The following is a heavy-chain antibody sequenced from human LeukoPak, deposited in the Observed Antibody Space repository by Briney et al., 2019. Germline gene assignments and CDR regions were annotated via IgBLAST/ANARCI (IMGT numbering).Heavy chain of an antibody. CDR2: INPNSGGT. CDR1: GYTFTGCY. J-gene: IGHJ6*03. CDR3: ARDPGAAASYYYYYMDV. D-gene: IGHD6-25*01. V-gene: IGHV1-2*02. Sequence: ASVKVSCKASGYTFTGCYMHWVRQAPGQGLEWMGWINPNSGGTNYAQKFQGRVTMTRDTSISTAYMELSRLRSDDTAVYYCARDPGAAASYYYYYMDVWGKGTTVTVSS.